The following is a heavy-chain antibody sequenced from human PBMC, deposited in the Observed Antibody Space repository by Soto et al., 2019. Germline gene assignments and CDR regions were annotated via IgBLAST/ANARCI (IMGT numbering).Heavy chain of an antibody. D-gene: IGHD5-18*01. V-gene: IGHV4-4*07. CDR2: IYTSGST. J-gene: IGHJ6*02. CDR3: AREREYSYGYYYYYYGMDV. CDR1: GGSISSYY. Sequence: PSETLSLTCTVSGGSISSYYWSWIRQPAGKGLEWIGRIYTSGSTNYNPSLKSRVTISVDTSKNQFSLKLSSVTAADTAVYYCAREREYSYGYYYYYYGMDVWGQGTTVTV.